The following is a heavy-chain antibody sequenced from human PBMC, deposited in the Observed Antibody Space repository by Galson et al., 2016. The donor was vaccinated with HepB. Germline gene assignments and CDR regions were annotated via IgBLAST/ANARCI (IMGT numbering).Heavy chain of an antibody. CDR1: GFSFRSYA. Sequence: SLRLSCAASGFSFRSYAMHWVRQVPGKGLEWVAVISFDGSDEYYADSVKGRLTISRDNSKNTLYLQMNSLRVEDTAVYYCARGPGSYYRGREYYYGMDVWGQGTTVTVSS. CDR2: ISFDGSDE. D-gene: IGHD3-10*01. CDR3: ARGPGSYYRGREYYYGMDV. V-gene: IGHV3-30*04. J-gene: IGHJ6*02.